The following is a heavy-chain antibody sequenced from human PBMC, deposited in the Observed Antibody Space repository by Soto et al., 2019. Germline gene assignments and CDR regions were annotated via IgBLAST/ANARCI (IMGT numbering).Heavy chain of an antibody. D-gene: IGHD4-17*01. CDR3: TTDPPYGDSHSYYYYGMDV. V-gene: IGHV3-15*07. Sequence: EVQLVESGGGLVKPGGSLRLSCAASGFTFSNAWMNWVRQAPGKGLEWVGRIKSKTDGGTTDHAAPVKGRFTISRDDSKNTLYLQMNSLKTEDTAVYYCTTDPPYGDSHSYYYYGMDVWGQGTTVTVSS. CDR1: GFTFSNAW. J-gene: IGHJ6*02. CDR2: IKSKTDGGTT.